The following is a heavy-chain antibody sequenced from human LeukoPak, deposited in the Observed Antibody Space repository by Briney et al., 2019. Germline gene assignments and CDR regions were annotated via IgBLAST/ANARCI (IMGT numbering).Heavy chain of an antibody. CDR3: AKDGTLYSSGRFDY. V-gene: IGHV3-23*01. CDR1: RFTFSSYA. D-gene: IGHD6-19*01. Sequence: GGSLRLSCAASRFTFSSYAMSWVRQAPGKGLEWVSAISGSGGSTYYADSVKGRFTISRDNSKNTLYLQMNSLRAEDTAVYYCAKDGTLYSSGRFDYWGQGTLVTVSS. J-gene: IGHJ4*02. CDR2: ISGSGGST.